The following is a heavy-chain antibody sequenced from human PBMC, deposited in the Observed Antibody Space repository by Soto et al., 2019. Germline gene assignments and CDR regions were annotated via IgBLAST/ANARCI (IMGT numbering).Heavy chain of an antibody. D-gene: IGHD2-15*01. V-gene: IGHV4-39*01. CDR3: ASEKSVGYCSGGSCYSNYFQH. J-gene: IGHJ1*01. CDR2: IYYSGGT. CDR1: GGSISSSSYY. Sequence: QLQLQESGPGLVKPSETLSLTCTVSGGSISSSSYYWGWIRQPPGKGLEWIGSIYYSGGTYYNPSLKRRVTISVDTSKNQFSLKLSSVTAADTAVYYCASEKSVGYCSGGSCYSNYFQHWGQGTLVTVSS.